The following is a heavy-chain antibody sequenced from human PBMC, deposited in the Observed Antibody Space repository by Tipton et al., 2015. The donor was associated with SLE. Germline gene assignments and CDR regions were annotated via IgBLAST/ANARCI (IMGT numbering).Heavy chain of an antibody. CDR3: ARGRYNYGFEFDY. CDR2: IHASGSSGST. D-gene: IGHD5-18*01. CDR1: GGSISSGGHY. J-gene: IGHJ4*02. Sequence: TLSLTCTVSGGSISSGGHYWSWIRQPAGKGLEWIGRIHASGSSGSTEYNPSLKSRVTISVNTSRNQFSLNLSSVTAADTAVYYCARGRYNYGFEFDYWGQGTPVTVSS. V-gene: IGHV4-61*02.